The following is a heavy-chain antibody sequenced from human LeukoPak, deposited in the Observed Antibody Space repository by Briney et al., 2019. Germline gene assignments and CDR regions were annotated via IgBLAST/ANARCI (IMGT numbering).Heavy chain of an antibody. V-gene: IGHV4-59*08. J-gene: IGHJ4*02. Sequence: KASETLSLTCTVSGGSISSYCWSWIRQPPGKGLEWIGYIYYSGSTNYNPSLKSRVTISVDTSKNQFSLKLSSVTAADTAVYYCARHYYDILTGSHLDYWGQGTLVTVSS. CDR2: IYYSGST. CDR1: GGSISSYC. D-gene: IGHD3-9*01. CDR3: ARHYYDILTGSHLDY.